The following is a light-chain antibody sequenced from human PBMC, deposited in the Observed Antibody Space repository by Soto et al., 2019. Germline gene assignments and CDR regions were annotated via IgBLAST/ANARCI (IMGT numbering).Light chain of an antibody. CDR3: QQYNNWPYT. V-gene: IGKV3-15*01. Sequence: EIVMTQSPATLSVSPGGSATLSCRASQHVSSNFAWYRQKPGQAPTLLIYRASTRATGIPARCSGSGSGTEFTLTIRSLQSEDFAVYYCQQYNNWPYTFGQGTKLEIK. J-gene: IGKJ2*01. CDR1: QHVSSN. CDR2: RAS.